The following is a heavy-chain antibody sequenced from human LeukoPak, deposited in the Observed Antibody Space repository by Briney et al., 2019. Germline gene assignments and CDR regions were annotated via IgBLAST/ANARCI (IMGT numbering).Heavy chain of an antibody. D-gene: IGHD6-19*01. Sequence: PSEILSLTFTVSGGSISSYYWSWIRQPPGKGLEWIGYIYYSGSTNYNPSLKSRVTISVDTSKNQFSLKLSSVTAADTAVYYCARSVIAVAGFDYWGQGTLVTVPS. V-gene: IGHV4-59*01. CDR3: ARSVIAVAGFDY. CDR2: IYYSGST. CDR1: GGSISSYY. J-gene: IGHJ4*02.